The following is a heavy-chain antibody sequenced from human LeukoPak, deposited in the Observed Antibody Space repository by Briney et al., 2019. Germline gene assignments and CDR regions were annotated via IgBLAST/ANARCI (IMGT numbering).Heavy chain of an antibody. CDR1: GYTFTSYD. D-gene: IGHD3-3*01. CDR3: ARGRVSITIFGVVMVRPYYYYMDV. CDR2: MNPNSGNT. V-gene: IGHV1-8*01. Sequence: ASVKVSCKASGYTFTSYDINWVRQATGQGLEWMGWMNPNSGNTGYAQKFQGRVTMTRNTSISTAYMELSSLRSEDTAVYYCARGRVSITIFGVVMVRPYYYYMDVWGKGTTVTVSS. J-gene: IGHJ6*03.